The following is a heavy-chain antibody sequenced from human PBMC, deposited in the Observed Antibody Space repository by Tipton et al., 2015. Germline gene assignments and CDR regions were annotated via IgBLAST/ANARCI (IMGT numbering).Heavy chain of an antibody. V-gene: IGHV4-34*01. J-gene: IGHJ6*02. Sequence: TLSLTCTVSGGSISRYYWSWIRQPPGKGLEWIGEINHSGSTNYNPSLKSRVTISVDTSKNQFSLKLSSVTAADTAVYYCARRRITMVRGNRYYYYGMDVWGQGTTVTVSS. CDR1: GGSISRYY. CDR2: INHSGST. CDR3: ARRRITMVRGNRYYYYGMDV. D-gene: IGHD3-10*01.